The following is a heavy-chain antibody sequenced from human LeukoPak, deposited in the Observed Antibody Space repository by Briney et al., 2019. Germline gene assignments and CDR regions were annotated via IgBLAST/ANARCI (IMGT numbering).Heavy chain of an antibody. CDR3: ARGGGYCGGNCYGIDY. J-gene: IGHJ4*02. CDR1: GFTFSSYG. CDR2: ISYDGSNK. Sequence: GGSLRLSCAASGFTFSSYGMHWVRQAPGKGLEWVAVISYDGSNKYYADSVKGRFTISRDNSKNTLYLQMNSLRVEDTAVYYCARGGGYCGGNCYGIDYWGQGTLVTVSS. V-gene: IGHV3-30*03. D-gene: IGHD2-21*01.